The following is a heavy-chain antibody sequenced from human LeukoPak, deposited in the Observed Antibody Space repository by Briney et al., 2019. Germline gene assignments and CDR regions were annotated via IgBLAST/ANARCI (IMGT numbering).Heavy chain of an antibody. J-gene: IGHJ4*02. Sequence: PSETLSLTCAVSGYSISSGYYWGWIRQPPGKGLEWIGSIYHSGSTYYNPSLKSRFTISVDTSKNQFSLKLSSVTAADTAVYYCXRXXEXXXXXXXXXXGXXXWXQGT. CDR1: GYSISSGYY. V-gene: IGHV4-38-2*01. CDR2: IYHSGST. CDR3: XRXXEXXXXXXXXXXGXXX.